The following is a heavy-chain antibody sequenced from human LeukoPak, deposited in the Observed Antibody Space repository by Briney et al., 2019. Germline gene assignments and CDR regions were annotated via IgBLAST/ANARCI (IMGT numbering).Heavy chain of an antibody. V-gene: IGHV3-33*01. CDR1: GFTFSSHG. CDR3: VRDNAAADGALDY. J-gene: IGHJ4*02. D-gene: IGHD5-24*01. Sequence: GGSLRLSCVASGFTFSSHGMHWVRQAPGKGLEWVAVIWYDGSHRYYPDSVKGRFTISRDNSKNTLFLQMDSLRVDDTAVYYCVRDNAAADGALDYWGQGSLVNVSS. CDR2: IWYDGSHR.